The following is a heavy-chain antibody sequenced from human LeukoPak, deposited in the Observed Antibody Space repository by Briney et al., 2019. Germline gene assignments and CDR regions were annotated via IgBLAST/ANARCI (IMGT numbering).Heavy chain of an antibody. CDR1: GYTFTSYY. CDR2: INPSGGST. CDR3: ARVGDYSPRGWFDP. V-gene: IGHV1-46*01. Sequence: ASVKVSCKASGYTFTSYYIHGVRQAPGQGLEWMGIINPSGGSTTYAQKFQGRVTMTRDMSTRTLYMELSSLRSEDTAFYYCARVGDYSPRGWFDPWGQGTLVTVSS. D-gene: IGHD4-11*01. J-gene: IGHJ5*02.